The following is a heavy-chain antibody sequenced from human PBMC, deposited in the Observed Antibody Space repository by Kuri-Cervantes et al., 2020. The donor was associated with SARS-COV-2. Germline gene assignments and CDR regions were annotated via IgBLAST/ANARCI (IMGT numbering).Heavy chain of an antibody. CDR1: GGSISSSSYY. D-gene: IGHD2-2*01. CDR3: ALGYCSSTSRHPFDY. J-gene: IGHJ4*02. CDR2: IYYSGST. Sequence: ESLKISCTVSGGSISSSSYYWGWIRQPPGKGLEWIGSIYYSGSTYYNPSLKSRVTISVDTSKNQFSLKLSSVTAADTAVYYCALGYCSSTSRHPFDYWGQGTLVTVSS. V-gene: IGHV4-39*07.